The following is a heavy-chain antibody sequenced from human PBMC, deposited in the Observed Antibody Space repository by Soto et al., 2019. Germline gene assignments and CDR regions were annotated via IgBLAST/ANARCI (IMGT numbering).Heavy chain of an antibody. CDR2: ISSNGGST. CDR3: VKTLQYSYGLPH. Sequence: GVSLRPSCSASGFTFSSFAMHWVRQAPGKGLEYVSAISSNGGSTYYADSVKGRFTISRDNSKNTLYLQMSSLRAEDTAVYYYVKTLQYSYGLPHWGQGT. CDR1: GFTFSSFA. V-gene: IGHV3-64D*06. D-gene: IGHD5-18*01. J-gene: IGHJ4*02.